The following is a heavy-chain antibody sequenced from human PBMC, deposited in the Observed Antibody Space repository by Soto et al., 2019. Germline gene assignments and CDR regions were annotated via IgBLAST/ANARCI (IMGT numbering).Heavy chain of an antibody. V-gene: IGHV1-18*01. D-gene: IGHD3-22*01. Sequence: ASVKVSCKASGYSFHTYAISWVRQAPGQGLEWVGWINRYNGNRNYAQKFEDRVTMTTATSTNTVFLELRSLKSDDTAIYYCARDRLRGYDSSGFYSWGQGTMVTVSS. CDR3: ARDRLRGYDSSGFYS. J-gene: IGHJ4*02. CDR2: INRYNGNR. CDR1: GYSFHTYA.